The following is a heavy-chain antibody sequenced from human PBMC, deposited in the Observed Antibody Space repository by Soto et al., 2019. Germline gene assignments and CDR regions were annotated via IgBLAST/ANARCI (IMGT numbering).Heavy chain of an antibody. CDR1: GFTFRTYS. J-gene: IGHJ4*02. V-gene: IGHV3-21*01. CDR2: ISSDSTYI. Sequence: EVQLVESGGGLVKPGESLRLSCAASGFTFRTYSMNWVRQVPGKGLEWVSAISSDSTYIFYADSVKGRFTISRDNAKNSLYLQINSLRAEVTALYYCARDLGVTATAPSLDYWGQGTQVTVSS. CDR3: ARDLGVTATAPSLDY. D-gene: IGHD6-25*01.